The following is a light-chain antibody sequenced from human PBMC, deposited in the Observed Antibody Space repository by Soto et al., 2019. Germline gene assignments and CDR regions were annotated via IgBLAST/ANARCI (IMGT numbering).Light chain of an antibody. Sequence: QSVLTQPASVSGSPGQSITISCTGTSSDIGDYNSVSGYQQHPGKAPKLMIFDVTSRPSGVSNRFFGSKSDNTASLTISGLQADDEAVYYCSSYISSPFDVVFGGGTKLTVL. V-gene: IGLV2-14*01. J-gene: IGLJ2*01. CDR1: SSDIGDYNS. CDR2: DVT. CDR3: SSYISSPFDVV.